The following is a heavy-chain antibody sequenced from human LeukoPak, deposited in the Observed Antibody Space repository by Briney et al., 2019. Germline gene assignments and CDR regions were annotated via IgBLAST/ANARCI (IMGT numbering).Heavy chain of an antibody. J-gene: IGHJ6*02. CDR1: GFTFSSYA. V-gene: IGHV3-30-3*01. CDR3: ARDPGDDFWSGPHGGMDV. CDR2: ISYDGSNK. Sequence: GGSLRLSCAASGFTFSSYAMHWVRQAPGKGLEWVAVISYDGSNKYYADSVKGRFTISRDNSKNTLYLQMNSLRAEDTAVYYCARDPGDDFWSGPHGGMDVWGQGTTVTVSS. D-gene: IGHD3-3*01.